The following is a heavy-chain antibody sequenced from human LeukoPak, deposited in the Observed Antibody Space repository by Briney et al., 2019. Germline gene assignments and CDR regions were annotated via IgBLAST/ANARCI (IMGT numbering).Heavy chain of an antibody. Sequence: SETLSLTCTVSGGSISSYYWSWIRQPAGRGLECIGRIYTSGRTSYNPSLKSRVIMSVDTSKNQFSLKLSSVTAADTAVYYCARVMIRGIVGWAPFELSNWFDPWGQGTLVTVSS. D-gene: IGHD3-10*01. CDR1: GGSISSYY. CDR2: IYTSGRT. CDR3: ARVMIRGIVGWAPFELSNWFDP. V-gene: IGHV4-4*07. J-gene: IGHJ5*02.